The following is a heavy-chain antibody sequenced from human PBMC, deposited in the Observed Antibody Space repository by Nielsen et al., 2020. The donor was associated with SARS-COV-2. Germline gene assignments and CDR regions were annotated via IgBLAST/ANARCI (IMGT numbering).Heavy chain of an antibody. J-gene: IGHJ6*02. D-gene: IGHD3-22*01. Sequence: GESLKISCVASGFNFSSYWMNWVRQTPGKGLEWVANIKQDGNERYYVDSVKGRFTNSRDNAKNSVYLQMNSLRAEDTAVYYCEVGGYYWGYYHYGLDVWGQGTTVTVS. CDR3: EVGGYYWGYYHYGLDV. V-gene: IGHV3-7*05. CDR1: GFNFSSYW. CDR2: IKQDGNER.